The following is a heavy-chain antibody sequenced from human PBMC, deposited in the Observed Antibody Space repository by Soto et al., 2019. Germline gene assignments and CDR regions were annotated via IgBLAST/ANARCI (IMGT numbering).Heavy chain of an antibody. CDR3: AHTIPARFDY. V-gene: IGHV2-5*02. D-gene: IGHD6-25*01. CDR2: IYWDDDK. Sequence: QITLKESGPTLVKPTQTLTLTCTFSGFSLTSSGVGVGWTPHPPGQALEWLALIYWDDDKRYSPSLKSRLTITKDTSKNQVVLTMTNMDPVDTATYYCAHTIPARFDYWGQGTLVTVSS. J-gene: IGHJ4*02. CDR1: GFSLTSSGVG.